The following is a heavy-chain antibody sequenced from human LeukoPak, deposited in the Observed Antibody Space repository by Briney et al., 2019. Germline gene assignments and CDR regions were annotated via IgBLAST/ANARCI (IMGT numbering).Heavy chain of an antibody. D-gene: IGHD3/OR15-3a*01. CDR2: ISGSGGST. V-gene: IGHV3-23*01. CDR1: GITLSNYG. CDR3: AKRGVVIRVFLVGFHKEAFYFES. J-gene: IGHJ4*02. Sequence: GGSLRLSCAVSGITLSNYGMSWVRQAPGKGLEWVAGISGSGGSTIYADSVKGRFTISRDNPKNTLYLQMNSLRAEDTAFYFCAKRGVVIRVFLVGFHKEAFYFESGAREPWSPSPQ.